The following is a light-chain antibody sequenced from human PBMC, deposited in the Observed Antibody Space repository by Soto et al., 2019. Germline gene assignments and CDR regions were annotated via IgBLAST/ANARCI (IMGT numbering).Light chain of an antibody. V-gene: IGKV3-20*01. CDR1: HTIRSTY. CDR3: QQYVSSPRT. Sequence: VFTEWPAILAVSTGERATLSCRASHTIRSTYLAWYQQNPGQAPRLLIIGASTRAPRIPDRFSGSGSETDFTLTIGRLEPEDCAVYYCQQYVSSPRTFGQGTKVDIK. J-gene: IGKJ1*01. CDR2: GAS.